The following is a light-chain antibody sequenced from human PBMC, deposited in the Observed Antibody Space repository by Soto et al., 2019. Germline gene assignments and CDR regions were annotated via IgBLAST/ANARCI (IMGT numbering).Light chain of an antibody. J-gene: IGLJ1*01. CDR3: SSYTSSSTLDD. V-gene: IGLV2-14*01. CDR2: EVS. Sequence: QSVLTQPASVSGSPGQSIAISCTGSSSDVGIYNYVSWYQQHPGKVPKLIIYEVSNRPSGVSNRLSGSKSGNTASLTISGLQAEDEADYYCSSYTSSSTLDDFGTGTKVTVL. CDR1: SSDVGIYNY.